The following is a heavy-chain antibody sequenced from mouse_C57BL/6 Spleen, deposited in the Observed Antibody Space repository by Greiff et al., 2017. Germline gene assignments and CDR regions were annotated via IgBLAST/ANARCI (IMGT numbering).Heavy chain of an antibody. D-gene: IGHD2-3*01. CDR1: GYAFTNYL. V-gene: IGHV1-54*01. CDR2: INPGSGGT. J-gene: IGHJ1*03. CDR3: ARAEIYDGYLWYFDV. Sequence: VQLVESGAELVRPGTSVKVSCKASGYAFTNYLIEWVKQRPGQGLEWIGVINPGSGGTNYNEKFKGKATLTADKSSSTAYMQLSSLTSEDSAVYFCARAEIYDGYLWYFDVWGTGTTVTVSS.